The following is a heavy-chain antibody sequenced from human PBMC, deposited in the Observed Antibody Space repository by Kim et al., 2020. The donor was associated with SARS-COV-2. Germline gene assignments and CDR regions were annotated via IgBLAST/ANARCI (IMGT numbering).Heavy chain of an antibody. CDR1: GFTFSSYG. V-gene: IGHV3-30*18. J-gene: IGHJ6*02. CDR3: AKDQWWQQLVSYYYYGMDV. Sequence: GGSLRLSCAASGFTFSSYGMHWVRQAPGKGLEWVAVISYDGSNKYYADSVKGRFTISRDNSKNTLYLQMNSLRAEDTAVYYCAKDQWWQQLVSYYYYGMDVWGQGTTVTVSS. CDR2: ISYDGSNK. D-gene: IGHD6-13*01.